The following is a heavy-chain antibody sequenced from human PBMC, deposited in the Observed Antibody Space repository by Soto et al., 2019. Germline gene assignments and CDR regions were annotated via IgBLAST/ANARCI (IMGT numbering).Heavy chain of an antibody. Sequence: VQLMQSGAEVKKPGSSVKVSCKASGGTFSSHSINWVRQAPGQGLEWMGGIITLFGTANYAQTFQGRVTITADQSTSTAYMELSSLKSADTAVYYCAREVGYGDFSAALLDWGQGTLVTVSS. D-gene: IGHD4-17*01. CDR1: GGTFSSHS. J-gene: IGHJ4*02. CDR2: IITLFGTA. CDR3: AREVGYGDFSAALLD. V-gene: IGHV1-69*01.